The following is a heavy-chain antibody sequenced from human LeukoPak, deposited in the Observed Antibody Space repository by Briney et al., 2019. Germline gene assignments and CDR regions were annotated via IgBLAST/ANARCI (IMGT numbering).Heavy chain of an antibody. J-gene: IGHJ4*02. V-gene: IGHV3-23*01. D-gene: IGHD2-2*01. CDR1: GFTLSSYA. Sequence: PGGSLRLSCAASGFTLSSYAMSWVRQAPGKGLEWVSAISGSGGSTYYADSVKGRFTISRDNSKNTLYLQMNSLRAEDTAVYYCAKVADIVVVPAAIDYWGQGTLVTVSS. CDR3: AKVADIVVVPAAIDY. CDR2: ISGSGGST.